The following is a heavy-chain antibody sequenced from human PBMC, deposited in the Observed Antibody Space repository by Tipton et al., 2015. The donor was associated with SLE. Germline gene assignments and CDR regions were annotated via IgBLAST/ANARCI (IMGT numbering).Heavy chain of an antibody. CDR1: GYSFTNYW. V-gene: IGHV5-51*03. Sequence: VQLVQSGAEVKKAGESLTISCKGSGYSFTNYWIGWVRQMPGRGLEWMGIIYGGDSETRYSPSFRGQVTISADKSISTAYLHWSGLKASDTAIYYCAKGQGYCSSTSCALFDYWGQESLVTVSS. CDR2: IYGGDSET. CDR3: AKGQGYCSSTSCALFDY. D-gene: IGHD2-2*01. J-gene: IGHJ4*02.